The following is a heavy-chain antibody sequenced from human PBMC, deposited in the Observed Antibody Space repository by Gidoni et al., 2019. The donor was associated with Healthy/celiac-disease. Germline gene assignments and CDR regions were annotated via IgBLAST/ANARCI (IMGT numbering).Heavy chain of an antibody. CDR1: SSYA. CDR3: ARDQVHDFWSATSPLDY. V-gene: IGHV3-30*01. D-gene: IGHD3-3*01. Sequence: SSYAMHWVRQAPGKGLEWVAVISYDGSNKYYADSVKGRFTISRDNSKNTLYLQMNSLRAEDTAVYYCARDQVHDFWSATSPLDYWGQGTLVTVSS. CDR2: ISYDGSNK. J-gene: IGHJ4*02.